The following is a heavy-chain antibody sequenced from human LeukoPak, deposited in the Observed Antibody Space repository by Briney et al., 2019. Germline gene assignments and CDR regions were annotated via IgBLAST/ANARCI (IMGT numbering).Heavy chain of an antibody. Sequence: SETLSLTCTVSGGSISSYYWSWIRQPPGKGLEWIGYIYYSGGTNYNPSLKSRVTISVDTSKNQFSLKLSSVTAADTAVYYCARRLAQGVVPAANNWFDPWGQGTLVTVSS. CDR3: ARRLAQGVVPAANNWFDP. V-gene: IGHV4-59*08. D-gene: IGHD2-2*01. J-gene: IGHJ5*02. CDR2: IYYSGGT. CDR1: GGSISSYY.